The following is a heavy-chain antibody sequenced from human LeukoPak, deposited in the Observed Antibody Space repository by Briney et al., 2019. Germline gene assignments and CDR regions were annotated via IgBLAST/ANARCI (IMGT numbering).Heavy chain of an antibody. CDR2: ISCSGSTI. CDR3: ARVSGRDGYNTDFWYYYGMDV. Sequence: AGSLRLSCAASGFTFSDYYMSWIRQAPGKGLEGISYISCSGSTIYYADSVKDRFTISRDNAKNSLYLQMNSLRAEDTAVYYCARVSGRDGYNTDFWYYYGMDVWGQGTTVTVSS. V-gene: IGHV3-11*01. CDR1: GFTFSDYY. J-gene: IGHJ6*02. D-gene: IGHD5-24*01.